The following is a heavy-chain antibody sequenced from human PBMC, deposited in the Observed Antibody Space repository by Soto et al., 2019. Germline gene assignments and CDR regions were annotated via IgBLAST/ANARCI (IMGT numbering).Heavy chain of an antibody. D-gene: IGHD3-9*01. CDR1: GYTFTGYY. CDR2: INPSSGGT. V-gene: IGHV1-2*04. CDR3: ARDGSVPYYDILTGYHSDYYYYGMDV. Sequence: ASVKVSCKASGYTFTGYYMHWVRQAPGQGLEWMGWINPSSGGTNYAQKFQGWVTMTRDTSISTAYMELSRLRSDDTAVYYCARDGSVPYYDILTGYHSDYYYYGMDVWGQGTTVTVSS. J-gene: IGHJ6*02.